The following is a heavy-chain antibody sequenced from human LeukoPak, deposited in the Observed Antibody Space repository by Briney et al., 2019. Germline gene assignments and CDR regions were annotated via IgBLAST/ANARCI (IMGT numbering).Heavy chain of an antibody. V-gene: IGHV3-21*01. CDR1: GFTFTSYS. J-gene: IGHJ4*02. Sequence: GGSLRLSCAASGFTFTSYSMNWVRQAPGKGLEWVSSISSSSSHIYYADSVKGRFTISRDNAKNSLYLQMNSLRAEDTAVYYCAKCRDGYNDFDYWGQGTLVTVSS. D-gene: IGHD5-24*01. CDR2: ISSSSSHI. CDR3: AKCRDGYNDFDY.